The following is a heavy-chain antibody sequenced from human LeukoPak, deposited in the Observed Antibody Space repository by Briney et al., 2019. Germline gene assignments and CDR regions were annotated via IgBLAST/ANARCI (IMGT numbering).Heavy chain of an antibody. Sequence: GGSLRLSCAASGFTFSGYWMSWLRQAPGKGLEWLANIKQDGSEKYYLDSVKGRFTISRVNAKNSLYLQMSSLRAEDTAVYYCARDLSGPSLYWGQGTPVTVSS. V-gene: IGHV3-7*01. J-gene: IGHJ4*02. CDR1: GFTFSGYW. D-gene: IGHD2-15*01. CDR3: ARDLSGPSLY. CDR2: IKQDGSEK.